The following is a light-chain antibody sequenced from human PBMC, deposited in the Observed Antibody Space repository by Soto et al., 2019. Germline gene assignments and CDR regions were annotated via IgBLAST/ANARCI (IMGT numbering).Light chain of an antibody. CDR2: DVS. CDR1: SSDVGGYNY. Sequence: QSALTQPASVSGSPGQSIAISCTATSSDVGGYNYVSCYQHHPGKAPKLMIYDVSNRPSGVSDRFSGSKSGNTASLTISGLQAEDEADYYCSSYTNSGNYVFATGTKLTVL. V-gene: IGLV2-14*03. CDR3: SSYTNSGNYV. J-gene: IGLJ1*01.